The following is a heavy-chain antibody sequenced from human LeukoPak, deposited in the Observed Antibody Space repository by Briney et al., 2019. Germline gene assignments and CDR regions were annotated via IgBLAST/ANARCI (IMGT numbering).Heavy chain of an antibody. CDR3: ARGRPYSSSWYPYQH. CDR2: INYSGST. V-gene: IGHV4-34*01. D-gene: IGHD6-13*01. J-gene: IGHJ1*01. CDR1: GGSFSGYY. Sequence: SETLSLTCAVYGGSFSGYYWSWIRQPPGKGLEWIGEINYSGSTNYNPSLKSRVTISVDTSKNQFSLKLSSVTAADTAVYYCARGRPYSSSWYPYQHWGQGTLVTVSS.